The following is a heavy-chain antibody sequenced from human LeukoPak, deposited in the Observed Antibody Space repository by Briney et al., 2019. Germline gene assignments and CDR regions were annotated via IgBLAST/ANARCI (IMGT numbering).Heavy chain of an antibody. CDR1: GYTFTSYG. CDR3: MRGGRDYFDY. J-gene: IGHJ4*02. Sequence: GASVKVSCKASGYTFTSYGVSWVRQAPGQGLEWMGWISANNGNTNYVQKLQGRVTMTTDTSTSTVYMELRSLRSDDTAVYYCMRGGRDYFDYWGQGTLVTVSS. D-gene: IGHD3-10*01. V-gene: IGHV1-18*01. CDR2: ISANNGNT.